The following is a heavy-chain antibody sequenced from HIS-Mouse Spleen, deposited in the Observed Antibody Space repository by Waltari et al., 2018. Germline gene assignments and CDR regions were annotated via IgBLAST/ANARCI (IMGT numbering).Heavy chain of an antibody. D-gene: IGHD6-6*01. CDR2: IYYSGST. Sequence: QVQLQESGPGLVKPSETLSLTCTVSGGSISSYYWSWIRQPPGKGLEWIGYIYYSGSTTYNPSLKSRVTISVDTSKNQFSLKLSSVTAADTAVYYCARRREEQLVFDYWGQGTLVTVSS. CDR1: GGSISSYY. V-gene: IGHV4-59*08. J-gene: IGHJ4*02. CDR3: ARRREEQLVFDY.